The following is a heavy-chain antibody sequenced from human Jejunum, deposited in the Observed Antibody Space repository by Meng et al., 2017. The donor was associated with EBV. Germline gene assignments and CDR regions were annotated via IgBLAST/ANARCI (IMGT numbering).Heavy chain of an antibody. V-gene: IGHV4-34*02. Sequence: VELQPWVSRLLTPSETPSLTCSVYRGSFSDYNLSWIRQHPGKGLGWIGEINHSGSTNYNPSLRSRVTISVETSKNQFSLRLNSVTAADTAVYYCARVAFSYTTRSLDSWGQGTLVTVSS. D-gene: IGHD3-16*02. J-gene: IGHJ4*02. CDR1: RGSFSDYN. CDR2: INHSGST. CDR3: ARVAFSYTTRSLDS.